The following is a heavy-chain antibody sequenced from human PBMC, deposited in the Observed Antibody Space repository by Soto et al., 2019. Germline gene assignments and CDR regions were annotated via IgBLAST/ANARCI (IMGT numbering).Heavy chain of an antibody. V-gene: IGHV3-30-3*01. CDR1: GFTFSSYA. Sequence: GGSLRLSWAASGFTFSSYAMHWVRQAPGKGLEWVAVISYDGSNKYYADSVKGRFTISRDNSKNTLYLQMNSLRAEYTAVYYCARDTLRYFHWYYYYGMDLWGQGTTVTFSS. CDR2: ISYDGSNK. CDR3: ARDTLRYFHWYYYYGMDL. J-gene: IGHJ6*02. D-gene: IGHD3-9*01.